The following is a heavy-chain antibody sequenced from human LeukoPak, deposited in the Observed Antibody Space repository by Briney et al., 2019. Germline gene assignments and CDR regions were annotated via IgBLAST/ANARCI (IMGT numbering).Heavy chain of an antibody. Sequence: PSETLSLTCAASGGSISSGGYSWSWIRQPPGKGLEWIGYIYHSGSTYYNPSLKSRVTISVDRSKNQFSLKLSSVTAADTAVYYCARGKGSGGTNAFDIWGQGTMVTVSS. CDR2: IYHSGST. J-gene: IGHJ3*02. V-gene: IGHV4-30-2*01. CDR3: ARGKGSGGTNAFDI. D-gene: IGHD3-10*01. CDR1: GGSISSGGYS.